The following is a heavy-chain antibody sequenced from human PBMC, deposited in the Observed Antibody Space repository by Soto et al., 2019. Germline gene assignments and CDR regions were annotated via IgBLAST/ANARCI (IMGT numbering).Heavy chain of an antibody. CDR3: AREGGGYSYGTPLPDGMDV. CDR2: INHSGST. D-gene: IGHD5-18*01. CDR1: GGSFSGYY. Sequence: ETLALTCAVYGGSFSGYYWSWIRQPPGKGLEWIGEINHSGSTNYNPSLKSRVTISVDTSKNQFSLKLSSVTAADTAVYYCAREGGGYSYGTPLPDGMDVWGQGTTVTVS. J-gene: IGHJ6*02. V-gene: IGHV4-34*01.